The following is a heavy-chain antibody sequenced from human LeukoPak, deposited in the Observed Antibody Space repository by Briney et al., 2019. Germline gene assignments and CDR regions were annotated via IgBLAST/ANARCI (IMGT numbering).Heavy chain of an antibody. CDR2: IYSGGST. V-gene: IGHV3-53*01. CDR3: ARVRLVQYYCYGMDV. Sequence: GGSLRLSCAASGFTVSSNYMSWVRQAPGKGLEWVSVIYSGGSTYYADSVKGRFTISRDNSKNTLYLQMNSLRAEDTAVYYCARVRLVQYYCYGMDVWGQGTTVTVSS. D-gene: IGHD6-6*01. CDR1: GFTVSSNY. J-gene: IGHJ6*02.